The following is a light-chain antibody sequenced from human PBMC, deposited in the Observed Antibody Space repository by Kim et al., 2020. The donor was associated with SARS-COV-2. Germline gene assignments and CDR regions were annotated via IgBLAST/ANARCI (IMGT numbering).Light chain of an antibody. CDR1: SGSIASNY. V-gene: IGLV6-57*03. CDR3: QSYDSSNQV. J-gene: IGLJ3*02. CDR2: EDN. Sequence: GKTVNISCTRSSGSIASNYVQWYQQRPGSAPTTVIYEDNQRPSGVPDRFSGSIDSSSNSASLTLSGLKTEDEADYYCQSYDSSNQVFGGGTQLTVL.